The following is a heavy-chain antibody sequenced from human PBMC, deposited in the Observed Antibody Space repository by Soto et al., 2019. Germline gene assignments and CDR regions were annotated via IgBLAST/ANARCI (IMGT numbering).Heavy chain of an antibody. V-gene: IGHV4-39*01. CDR1: GGSISSSSYY. D-gene: IGHD1-26*01. CDR3: ARLSHSGRSY. Sequence: QLQLQESGPGLVKPSETLSLTCTVSGGSISSSSYYWGWIRQPPGKGLEWIGSIYYSGSTYYNPSLKSRVTISVDTSKNQSSLKLSSVTAADTAVYYCARLSHSGRSYWGQGTLVTVSS. CDR2: IYYSGST. J-gene: IGHJ4*02.